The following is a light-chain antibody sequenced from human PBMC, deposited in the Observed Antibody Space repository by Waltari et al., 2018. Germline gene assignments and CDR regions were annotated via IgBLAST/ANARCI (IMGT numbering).Light chain of an antibody. CDR1: QSVGRY. V-gene: IGKV3-20*01. Sequence: EIVLTQSPGTLSLSPGERATLSCRVSQSVGRYLAWYQQKPGQAPRLLIYDASTRATGIPDRFSGSGSGTDFSLTISRLEPEDFAVYYCQKYVNLPATFGQGTKVEIK. J-gene: IGKJ1*01. CDR3: QKYVNLPAT. CDR2: DAS.